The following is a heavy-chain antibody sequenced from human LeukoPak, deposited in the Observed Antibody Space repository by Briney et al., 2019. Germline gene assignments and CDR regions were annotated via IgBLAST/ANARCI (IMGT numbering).Heavy chain of an antibody. J-gene: IGHJ6*03. V-gene: IGHV3-23*01. CDR3: AKHKGAGSRYSYSMDV. CDR2: ISGSGGGT. D-gene: IGHD6-13*01. Sequence: PGGSLRLSCAAYGFTFVTFAMGWVRPAPGKGLEWVSTISGSGGGTYYADSVKGRFSISRDNSKNTLYLQMNSLRAEDTAVYYCAKHKGAGSRYSYSMDVWGKGATVTVSS. CDR1: GFTFVTFA.